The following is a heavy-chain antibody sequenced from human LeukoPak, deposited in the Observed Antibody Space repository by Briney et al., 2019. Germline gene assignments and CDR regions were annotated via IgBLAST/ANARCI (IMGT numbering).Heavy chain of an antibody. CDR3: AKDQGYSGYDLREDYFDY. CDR2: ISSSSSYI. Sequence: GGSLRLSCAASGFTFSSYAMTWVRQAPGKGLEWVSSISSSSSYIYYADSVKGRFTISRDNSKNTLYLQMNSLRAEDTAVYYCAKDQGYSGYDLREDYFDYWGQGTLVTVSS. D-gene: IGHD5-12*01. V-gene: IGHV3-21*04. J-gene: IGHJ4*02. CDR1: GFTFSSYA.